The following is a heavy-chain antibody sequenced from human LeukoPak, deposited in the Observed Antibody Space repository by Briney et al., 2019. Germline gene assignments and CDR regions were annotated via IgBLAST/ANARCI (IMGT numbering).Heavy chain of an antibody. D-gene: IGHD6-13*01. J-gene: IGHJ4*02. Sequence: GGSLRLSCAASGFTFSTYGMHWVRQAPGKGLEWVAVIWYDGSNKYYADSVKGRFTISRDNCKNTLYLQMNSLRAEDTAVYYCARDVAAAGTRVFDYWGQGTLVTVSS. CDR3: ARDVAAAGTRVFDY. V-gene: IGHV3-33*01. CDR2: IWYDGSNK. CDR1: GFTFSTYG.